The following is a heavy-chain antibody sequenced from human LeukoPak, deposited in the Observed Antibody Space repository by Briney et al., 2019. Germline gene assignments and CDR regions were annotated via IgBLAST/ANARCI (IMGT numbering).Heavy chain of an antibody. D-gene: IGHD3-3*01. V-gene: IGHV3-21*01. CDR1: GFTFSSYS. CDR2: ISSSISYI. J-gene: IGHJ4*02. Sequence: GGSLRLSCAASGFTFSSYSIDWVRQAPGKGLEWVSSISSSISYIYYADSVKGRFTISRDNAKNSLYLQMNSLRAEDTAVYYCARDAHYDFWSGYYSTWPLGYWGQGTLVTVSS. CDR3: ARDAHYDFWSGYYSTWPLGY.